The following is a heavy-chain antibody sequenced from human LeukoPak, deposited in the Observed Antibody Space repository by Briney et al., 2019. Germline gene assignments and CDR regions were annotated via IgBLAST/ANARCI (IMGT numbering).Heavy chain of an antibody. Sequence: GGSLRLSCAASGFTFSSYGMHWVRQAPGKGLEWVAFIRYDGSNKYYADSVKGRFTISRDNSKNTLYLQMNSLRAEDTAVYYCAKDLGYSYGYLFDYWGQGTLVTVSS. V-gene: IGHV3-30*02. CDR2: IRYDGSNK. CDR1: GFTFSSYG. J-gene: IGHJ4*02. D-gene: IGHD5-18*01. CDR3: AKDLGYSYGYLFDY.